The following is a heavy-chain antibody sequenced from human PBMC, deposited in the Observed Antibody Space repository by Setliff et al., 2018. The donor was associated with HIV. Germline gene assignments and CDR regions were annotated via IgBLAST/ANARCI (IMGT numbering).Heavy chain of an antibody. D-gene: IGHD7-27*01. CDR2: INPNNGAT. V-gene: IGHV1-2*06. CDR1: GYSFSGYY. J-gene: IGHJ4*02. CDR3: ARQLSNSLDF. Sequence: ASVKVSCKASGYSFSGYYMSWIRQAPGQALEWMGRINPNNGATEYAQKFQGRVTMTSDSLTSTAHMELTRLRSDDTAVYYCARQLSNSLDFWGQGAQVTVSS.